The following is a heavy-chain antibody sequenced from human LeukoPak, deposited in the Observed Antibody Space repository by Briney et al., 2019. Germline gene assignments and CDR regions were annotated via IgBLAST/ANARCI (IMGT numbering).Heavy chain of an antibody. Sequence: PGRSLRLSCAASGFTFDDYAMHWVRQAPGKGLEWVSGISWNSGSIGYADSVKGRFTISRDNAKNSLYLQMNSLRAEDTALYYCAKDQDRYYDSSGAIDYWGQGTLVTVSS. D-gene: IGHD3-22*01. J-gene: IGHJ4*02. CDR1: GFTFDDYA. V-gene: IGHV3-9*01. CDR2: ISWNSGSI. CDR3: AKDQDRYYDSSGAIDY.